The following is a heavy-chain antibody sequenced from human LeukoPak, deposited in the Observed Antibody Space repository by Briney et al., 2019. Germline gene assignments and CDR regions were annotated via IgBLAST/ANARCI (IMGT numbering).Heavy chain of an antibody. J-gene: IGHJ3*02. Sequence: PSQTLSLTCTVSGGSISSGSYNWSWIRQPAGKGLEWIGRIYTSGSTNYNPSLKSRVTISVDTSKNQFSLKLSSVTAADTAVYYCARAGRLWVAFDIWGQGTMVTVSS. CDR3: ARAGRLWVAFDI. V-gene: IGHV4-61*02. CDR1: GGSISSGSYN. D-gene: IGHD7-27*01. CDR2: IYTSGST.